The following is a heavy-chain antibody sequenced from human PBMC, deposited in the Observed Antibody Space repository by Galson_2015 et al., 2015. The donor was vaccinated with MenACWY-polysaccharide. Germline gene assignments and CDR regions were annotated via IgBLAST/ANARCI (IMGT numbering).Heavy chain of an antibody. V-gene: IGHV3-23*01. CDR3: AKTYSGSSGSMDV. D-gene: IGHD1-26*01. CDR2: ISGSGGST. Sequence: SLRLSCAASGFTFSSYAMSWVRQAPGEGLEWVSAISGSGGSTHYADSVKGRFTISRDNSKNTLYLQMNSLRAEDTAVYYCAKTYSGSSGSMDVWGQGTTVTVSS. J-gene: IGHJ6*02. CDR1: GFTFSSYA.